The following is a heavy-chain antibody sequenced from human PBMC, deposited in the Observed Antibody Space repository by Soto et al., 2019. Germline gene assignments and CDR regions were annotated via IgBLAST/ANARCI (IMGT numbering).Heavy chain of an antibody. V-gene: IGHV5-51*01. J-gene: IGHJ4*02. Sequence: GESLKISCKGSGYSFDTYWIAWVRQMPGKGLEWMGFIYPSDSSIKYSPSFQGQVTISGDKSISTAYLQWSSLKASDTAIYYCARLYTSGSPFEFWGQGTLVTLSS. CDR3: ARLYTSGSPFEF. CDR1: GYSFDTYW. D-gene: IGHD6-19*01. CDR2: IYPSDSSI.